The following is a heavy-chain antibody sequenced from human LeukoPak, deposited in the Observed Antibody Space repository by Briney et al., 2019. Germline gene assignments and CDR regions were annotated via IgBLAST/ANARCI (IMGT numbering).Heavy chain of an antibody. Sequence: GASVKVSCKASGGTFSSYAISWVRQAPGQGLEWMGGIIPIFGTANYAQKFQGRVTITADESTSTAYMELSSLRSEDTAVYYCASEVVDGYYLDYWGQGTLVTVSS. D-gene: IGHD2-2*01. CDR3: ASEVVDGYYLDY. V-gene: IGHV1-69*13. J-gene: IGHJ4*02. CDR2: IIPIFGTA. CDR1: GGTFSSYA.